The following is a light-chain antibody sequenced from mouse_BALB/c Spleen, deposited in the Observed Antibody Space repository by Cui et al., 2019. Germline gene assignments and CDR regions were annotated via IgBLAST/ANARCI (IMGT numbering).Light chain of an antibody. Sequence: DLQLTHSPASLSVPVGETVTTTTRASENIYSNLAWYQQKQGKSPKLLVYAAANIADGVPSRFSGSGTGTQYSLKINSLQSEDCGSYYCQHFWGTPWTFGGGTKLEIK. CDR1: ENIYSN. CDR3: QHFWGTPWT. J-gene: IGKJ1*01. CDR2: AAA. V-gene: IGKV12-46*01.